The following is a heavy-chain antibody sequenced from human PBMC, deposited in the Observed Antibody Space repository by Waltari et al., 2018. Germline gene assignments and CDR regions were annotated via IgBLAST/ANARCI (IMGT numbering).Heavy chain of an antibody. CDR2: MNSGADTT. CDR1: GYTFPSYY. V-gene: IGHV1-46*01. Sequence: QVQLVQSGAELKKPGASVKLSCKASGYTFPSYYIQWVRQAPGQGREWMGVMNSGADTTSYAQKFQGRVTMTRDTSTSTVYMELSSLRSEDTAVYYCARLGITMTPDYWGQGTLVTVSS. CDR3: ARLGITMTPDY. J-gene: IGHJ4*02.